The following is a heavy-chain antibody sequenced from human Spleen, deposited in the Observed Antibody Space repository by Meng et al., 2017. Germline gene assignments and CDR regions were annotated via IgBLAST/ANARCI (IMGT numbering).Heavy chain of an antibody. D-gene: IGHD2/OR15-2a*01. CDR1: GFSVSHNY. CDR3: AKDNKKYAFDI. J-gene: IGHJ3*02. CDR2: IYSGGNT. V-gene: IGHV3-53*05. Sequence: GESLKISCAASGFSVSHNYMSWVRQAPGKGLEWVSVIYSGGNTYYADSVKGRFTISRDDAKKSLYLQMNGLRTEDTALYYCAKDNKKYAFDIWGRGTMVTVSS.